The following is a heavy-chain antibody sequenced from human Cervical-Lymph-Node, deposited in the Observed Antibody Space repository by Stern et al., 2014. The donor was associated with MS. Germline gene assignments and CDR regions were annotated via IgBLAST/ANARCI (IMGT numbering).Heavy chain of an antibody. J-gene: IGHJ3*02. CDR1: GFTFSGYG. CDR2: ISYDGSGK. Sequence: VQLVESGGGVVQPGRSLRLSCAASGFTFSGYGMHWVRQAPGKGLEWVEVISYDGSGKYYADSMKGRFTISRDNSKNTLFLQMNSLRAEDTGLYYCAKVHCSGTSCLWNDAFDIWGQGTMVSVSS. V-gene: IGHV3-30*18. D-gene: IGHD2-2*01. CDR3: AKVHCSGTSCLWNDAFDI.